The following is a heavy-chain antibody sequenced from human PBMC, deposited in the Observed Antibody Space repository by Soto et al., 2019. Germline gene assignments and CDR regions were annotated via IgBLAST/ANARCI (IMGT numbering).Heavy chain of an antibody. CDR1: GYTFTSYY. CDR3: ARERGDFWKVRGAFDI. Sequence: GASVKVSCKASGYTFTSYYMHWVRQAPGQGLEWMGIINPSGGSTSYAQKFQGRVTMTRDTSTSTVYMELSSLRSEDTAVYYCARERGDFWKVRGAFDIWGQGTMVTVSS. V-gene: IGHV1-46*03. J-gene: IGHJ3*02. CDR2: INPSGGST. D-gene: IGHD3-3*01.